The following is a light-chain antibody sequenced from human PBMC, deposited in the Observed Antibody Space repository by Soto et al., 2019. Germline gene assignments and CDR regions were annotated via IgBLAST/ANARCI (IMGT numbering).Light chain of an antibody. J-gene: IGLJ1*01. CDR2: EVN. CDR1: SSDVGAYNF. V-gene: IGLV2-14*01. Sequence: QSALTQPASVSGSPGQSITISCTGTSSDVGAYNFVSWYQQYPGKAPKGMIYEVNNRPSGVSNRFSGSKSGNTASLTISGLQAEDEADYYCSSFTRSSTYVFGSGTKLTVL. CDR3: SSFTRSSTYV.